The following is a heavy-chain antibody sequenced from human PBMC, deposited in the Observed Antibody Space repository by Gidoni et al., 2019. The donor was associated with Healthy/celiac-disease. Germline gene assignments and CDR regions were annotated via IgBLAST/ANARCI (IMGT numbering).Heavy chain of an antibody. V-gene: IGHV4-34*01. D-gene: IGHD3-10*01. CDR3: ARGGILWFGDWNFDY. J-gene: IGHJ4*02. CDR1: GGSLSGYS. Sequence: QVQLQQWGAGVLKPSEPVCPTCAVYGGSLSGYSWGWSRQPPGKGREWIGEINHSGSTNYNPSLKSRVPISVDTSKNQFSLKLSSVTAADTAVYYCARGGILWFGDWNFDYWGQGTLVTVSS. CDR2: INHSGST.